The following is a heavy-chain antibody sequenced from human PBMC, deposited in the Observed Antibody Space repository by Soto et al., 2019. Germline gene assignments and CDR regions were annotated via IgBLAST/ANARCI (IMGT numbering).Heavy chain of an antibody. CDR3: TRGGTYGDY. CDR2: INSAGTST. Sequence: EVQLVESGGGLVQPGGSLRLSCATSGFMFSSYWMHWVRQAPGKGLVWVSRINSAGTSTTSADSVKGRVTISRDNAKNTLYLQMNSLRAEDTAVYYCTRGGTYGDYWGQGTLVTVSS. CDR1: GFMFSSYW. D-gene: IGHD3-10*01. V-gene: IGHV3-74*01. J-gene: IGHJ4*02.